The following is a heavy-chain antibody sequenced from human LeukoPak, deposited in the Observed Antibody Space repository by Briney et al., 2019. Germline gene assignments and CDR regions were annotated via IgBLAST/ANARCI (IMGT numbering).Heavy chain of an antibody. D-gene: IGHD1-26*01. V-gene: IGHV4-39*07. Sequence: SETLSLTCSVSGGSISSNTYYWAWIRQPPGKGLEWLGTFHKSGNTYYNPSLRSRVTISGDTSNNQLSLKVNSVTAADTAVYYCARESEVGAAFFDYWGQGTLVSVSS. CDR1: GGSISSNTYY. CDR2: FHKSGNT. CDR3: ARESEVGAAFFDY. J-gene: IGHJ4*02.